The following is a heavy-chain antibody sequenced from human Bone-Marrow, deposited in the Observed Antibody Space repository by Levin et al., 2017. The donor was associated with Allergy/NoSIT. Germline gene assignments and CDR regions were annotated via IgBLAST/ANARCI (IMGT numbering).Heavy chain of an antibody. J-gene: IGHJ5*02. V-gene: IGHV1-18*01. CDR3: ARVFYFDSSGYYDP. D-gene: IGHD3-22*01. CDR1: GFNFNLYG. CDR2: ISGHNGKT. Sequence: ASVKVSCKPSGFNFNLYGIIWVRQAPGQGLEWMGWISGHNGKTDYAQKFQGRVSMTTDTSTSTAYMELWNLRSDDTAMFYCARVFYFDSSGYYDPWGQGTLVTVSS.